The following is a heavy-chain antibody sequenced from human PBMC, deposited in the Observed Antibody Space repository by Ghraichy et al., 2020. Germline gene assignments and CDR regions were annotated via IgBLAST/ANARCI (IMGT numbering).Heavy chain of an antibody. V-gene: IGHV3-23*01. D-gene: IGHD4-23*01. CDR3: AKAVYGGDSGGYYFDF. CDR1: GFSFSSYA. J-gene: IGHJ4*02. Sequence: GGSLRLSCAASGFSFSSYALDWVCQAPGKGLEWVSVISGSGGNTYYADSVKGRFTISRDNYQNIMYLQMNSLRAEDTAVYYCAKAVYGGDSGGYYFDFWGQGTLVAVSS. CDR2: ISGSGGNT.